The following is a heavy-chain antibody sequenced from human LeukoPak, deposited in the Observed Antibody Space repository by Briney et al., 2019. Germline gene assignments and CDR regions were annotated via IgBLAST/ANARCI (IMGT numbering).Heavy chain of an antibody. D-gene: IGHD3-10*01. Sequence: GGSLRLSCAASGFTFSNFAMHWGRQAPGKGLEWVSYISGSSNTIIYADSVKGRFTISRDNAKNSVYLQMNSLRAEDTAVYYCARDFYGSGSYYTNHWGQGTLVTVSP. CDR1: GFTFSNFA. V-gene: IGHV3-48*04. CDR2: ISGSSNTI. J-gene: IGHJ5*02. CDR3: ARDFYGSGSYYTNH.